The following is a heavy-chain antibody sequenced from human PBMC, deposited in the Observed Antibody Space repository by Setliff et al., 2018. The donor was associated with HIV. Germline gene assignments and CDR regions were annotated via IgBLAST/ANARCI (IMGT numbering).Heavy chain of an antibody. V-gene: IGHV3-48*03. D-gene: IGHD1-7*01. CDR1: GFTFSSYE. Sequence: PGGSLRLSCAASGFTFSSYEMNWVRQAPGKGLEWVSYISSSGSTIYYADSVKGRFITFRDNAKNSLYLQMNTLRAEDTAVYYCAREGITGTTLHPYWGQGTLVTVSS. CDR2: ISSSGSTI. CDR3: AREGITGTTLHPY. J-gene: IGHJ4*02.